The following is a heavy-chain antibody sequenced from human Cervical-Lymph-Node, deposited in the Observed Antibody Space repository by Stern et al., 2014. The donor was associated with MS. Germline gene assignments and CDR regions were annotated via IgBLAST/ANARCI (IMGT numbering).Heavy chain of an antibody. CDR2: IKQDGSEK. Sequence: EVQLEESGGGLVQPGGSLRLSCAASGFTFSSYWMSWVRQAPGKGLEWVANIKQDGSEKYYVDSVKGRFTISRDNAKNSLYLQMNSLRAEDTAVYYCARESIAVAGIPLHYYYYGMDVWGQGTTVTVSS. V-gene: IGHV3-7*03. D-gene: IGHD6-19*01. J-gene: IGHJ6*02. CDR3: ARESIAVAGIPLHYYYYGMDV. CDR1: GFTFSSYW.